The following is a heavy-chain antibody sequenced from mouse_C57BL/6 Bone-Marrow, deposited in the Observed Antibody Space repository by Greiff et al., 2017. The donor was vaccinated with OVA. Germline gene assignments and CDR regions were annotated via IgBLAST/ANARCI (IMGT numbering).Heavy chain of an antibody. J-gene: IGHJ4*01. Sequence: EVQLQQPGAELVKPGASVKLSCTASGFNIKDYYMHWVKQRPEQGLEWIGRIDPADGETKYAPKFQGKATLTADTSSNTAYLQLNSLTSEDTAGDYCAERGYAMDYWGQGTAVTVTA. CDR3: AERGYAMDY. CDR1: GFNIKDYY. CDR2: IDPADGET. V-gene: IGHV14-2*01.